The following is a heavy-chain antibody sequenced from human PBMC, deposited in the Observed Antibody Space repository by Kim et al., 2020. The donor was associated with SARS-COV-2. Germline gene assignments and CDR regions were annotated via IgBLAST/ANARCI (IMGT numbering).Heavy chain of an antibody. CDR3: AKDIVATIKAAAGTRIMGGMDV. CDR1: GFTFDDYA. J-gene: IGHJ6*02. V-gene: IGHV3-9*01. D-gene: IGHD5-12*01. CDR2: ISWNSGSI. Sequence: GGSLRLSCAASGFTFDDYAMHWVRQAPGKGLEWVSGISWNSGSIGYADSVKGRFTISRDNAKNSLYLQMNSLRAEDTALYYCAKDIVATIKAAAGTRIMGGMDVWGQGTTVTVSS.